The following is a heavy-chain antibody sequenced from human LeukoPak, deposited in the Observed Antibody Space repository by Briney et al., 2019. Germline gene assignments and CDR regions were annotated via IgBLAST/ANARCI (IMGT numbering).Heavy chain of an antibody. J-gene: IGHJ4*02. D-gene: IGHD2-8*01. CDR1: GGSISSSSYY. CDR3: ARHNGLRYPDDY. Sequence: PWETLSLTCTVSGGSISSSSYYWGWIRQPPGKGLEWIGSIYYSGSTYYNPSLKSRVTISVDTSKNQFSLKLSSVTAADTAVYYCARHNGLRYPDDYWGQGTLVTVSS. CDR2: IYYSGST. V-gene: IGHV4-39*01.